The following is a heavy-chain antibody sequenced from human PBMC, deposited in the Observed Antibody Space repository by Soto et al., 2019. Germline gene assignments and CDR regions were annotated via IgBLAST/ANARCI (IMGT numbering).Heavy chain of an antibody. Sequence: ASVKVSCKASGYTFTSYDINWVRQATGQGLEWMGWMNPNSGNTGYAQKFQGRVTMTRNTSISTAYMELSSLRSEDTAVYYCARGIRFPLMYYYYYMDVWGKGTTVTVSS. CDR1: GYTFTSYD. CDR3: ARGIRFPLMYYYYYMDV. D-gene: IGHD3-3*01. V-gene: IGHV1-8*01. CDR2: MNPNSGNT. J-gene: IGHJ6*03.